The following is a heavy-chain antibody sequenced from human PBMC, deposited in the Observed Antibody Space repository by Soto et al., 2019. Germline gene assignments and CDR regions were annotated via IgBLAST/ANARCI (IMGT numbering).Heavy chain of an antibody. CDR3: ARHPRESYFAY. Sequence: PGGSLRLSCAASGLTFSSYAMSWVRQAPGKGLEWVSYISSSGSTIYYADSVKGRFTISRDNAKNSLYLQMNSLRAEDTAVYYCARHPRESYFAYWGQGTLVPVSS. V-gene: IGHV3-48*04. J-gene: IGHJ4*02. CDR1: GLTFSSYA. CDR2: ISSSGSTI.